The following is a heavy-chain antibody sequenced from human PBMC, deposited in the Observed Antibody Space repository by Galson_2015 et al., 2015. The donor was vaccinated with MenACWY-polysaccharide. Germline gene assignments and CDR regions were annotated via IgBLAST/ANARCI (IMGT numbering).Heavy chain of an antibody. CDR3: AREGSRIVFHAFDT. CDR1: GSRFSHSG. D-gene: IGHD6-13*01. Sequence: SLRLSCAASGSRFSHSGMHWVRQAPGKGLEWVAVIQYDGSKIVYADSVKGRFTISRDNSKNTLFLETNSLGAEDTAVYYCAREGSRIVFHAFDTWGQGTTVTVSS. V-gene: IGHV3-33*01. CDR2: IQYDGSKI. J-gene: IGHJ3*02.